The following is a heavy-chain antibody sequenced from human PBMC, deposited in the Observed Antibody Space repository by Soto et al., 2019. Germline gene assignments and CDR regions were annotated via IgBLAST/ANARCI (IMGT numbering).Heavy chain of an antibody. V-gene: IGHV1-69*12. D-gene: IGHD2-21*02. J-gene: IGHJ6*02. CDR1: GGTFNSHT. Sequence: QVQLVQSGAEVKKPGSSVKVSCRAPGGTFNSHTITWVRQAPGQGLECMGGIMPMFGVTNYARKFQGRLTVTGNETTTTAYMEVSVLTHEDRVGSYGAGEGVTASVPLPGMVYHYCGLDVWGQG. CDR2: IMPMFGVT. CDR3: AGEGVTASVPLPGMVYHYCGLDV.